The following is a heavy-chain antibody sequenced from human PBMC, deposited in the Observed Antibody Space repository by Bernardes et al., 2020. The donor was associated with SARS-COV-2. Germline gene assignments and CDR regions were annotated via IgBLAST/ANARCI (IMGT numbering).Heavy chain of an antibody. V-gene: IGHV3-23*01. CDR2: ISTSGLRT. CDR1: GFTFSNYA. CDR3: VKDRDRGTAWNGGGYYFDS. D-gene: IGHD3-16*01. Sequence: GGSLRLSCAASGFTFSNYAMNWVRQAPGKGLEWVSGISTSGLRTFHADSVKRRLTISRDNSNNTLFLQMTNLRAEDTAIYYCVKDRDRGTAWNGGGYYFDSWGQGTLVTVSS. J-gene: IGHJ4*02.